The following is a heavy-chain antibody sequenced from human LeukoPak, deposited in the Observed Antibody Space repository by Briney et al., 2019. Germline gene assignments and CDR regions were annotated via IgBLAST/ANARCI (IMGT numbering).Heavy chain of an antibody. V-gene: IGHV3-74*01. CDR2: INSDGSST. D-gene: IGHD1-26*01. CDR3: ARGLYSGSYYSDY. Sequence: GGSLRLSCAASGFTFSNYWVHWVRQAPGKGLVWVSRINSDGSSTSYADSVKGRFTISRDNTKNTLYLQMNSLRAEDTAVYYCARGLYSGSYYSDYWGQGTLATVSS. J-gene: IGHJ4*02. CDR1: GFTFSNYW.